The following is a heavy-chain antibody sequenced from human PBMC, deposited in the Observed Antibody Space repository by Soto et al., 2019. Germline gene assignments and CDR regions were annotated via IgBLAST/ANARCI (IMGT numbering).Heavy chain of an antibody. CDR1: GYTFTSYG. D-gene: IGHD1-20*01. CDR2: ISAYNGNT. J-gene: IGHJ6*02. V-gene: IGHV1-18*01. CDR3: ARVLGITGTNPYYSYGMDV. Sequence: QVQLVQSGAEVKKPGASVKVSCKASGYTFTSYGISWVRQAPGQGLEWMGWISAYNGNTNYAQKLQGRVTMTTDTSTSTAYMELRSLRSDDTAVYYCARVLGITGTNPYYSYGMDVWGQGTTVTVSS.